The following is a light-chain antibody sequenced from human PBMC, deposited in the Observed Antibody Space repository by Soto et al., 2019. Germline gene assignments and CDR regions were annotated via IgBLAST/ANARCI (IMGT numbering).Light chain of an antibody. CDR3: GTWDTALSAGK. J-gene: IGLJ3*02. V-gene: IGLV1-51*01. CDR2: DTS. CDR1: DSNVGNNY. Sequence: QSVLTQPPSVSAATGQRVIISCSGSDSNVGNNYVSWYQQFPGAPPKLLIYDTSKRPSWISDRFSASKSGTSATLIISSLQTGDEAHYYGGTWDTALSAGKFGGGTKLTV.